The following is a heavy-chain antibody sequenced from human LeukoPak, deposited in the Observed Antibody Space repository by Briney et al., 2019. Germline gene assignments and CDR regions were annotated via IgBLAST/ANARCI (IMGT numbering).Heavy chain of an antibody. J-gene: IGHJ5*02. D-gene: IGHD3-22*01. Sequence: ASVKVSCKASGYTFTGYYMHWVRQAPGQGLEWMGWINPNSGGTNYAQKFQGRVTMTRDTSISTAYMELSRLRSDDTAVYYCAVTRRYYDSSGYYNWFDPWGQGTLATVSS. CDR2: INPNSGGT. CDR1: GYTFTGYY. V-gene: IGHV1-2*02. CDR3: AVTRRYYDSSGYYNWFDP.